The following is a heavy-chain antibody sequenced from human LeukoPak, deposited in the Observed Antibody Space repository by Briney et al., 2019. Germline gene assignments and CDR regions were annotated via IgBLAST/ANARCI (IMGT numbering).Heavy chain of an antibody. Sequence: GRSLRLSCAASGFTFTSYAMHWVRQAPGKELEWVAVISYDGRNKYYADSVKGRFTFSRDNAKNSLYLQMNSLRAEDTAVYYCARDPSGYYYTYYFDYWGQGTLDTVSS. CDR3: ARDPSGYYYTYYFDY. D-gene: IGHD3-22*01. J-gene: IGHJ4*02. V-gene: IGHV3-30-3*01. CDR2: ISYDGRNK. CDR1: GFTFTSYA.